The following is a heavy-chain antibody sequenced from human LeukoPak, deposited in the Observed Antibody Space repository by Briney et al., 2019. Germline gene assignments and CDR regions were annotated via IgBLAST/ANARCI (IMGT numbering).Heavy chain of an antibody. Sequence: ASVKVSCKASGYTFTTYGISWVRQAPGQGLEWMGWISAYNGNTNYAQKFQGIIIMTTDTSTSTAFMEMKSLKSDDTAVYYCARGSLRFLEWSADYWGQGTLVTVSS. J-gene: IGHJ4*02. D-gene: IGHD3-3*01. CDR2: ISAYNGNT. CDR3: ARGSLRFLEWSADY. CDR1: GYTFTTYG. V-gene: IGHV1-18*01.